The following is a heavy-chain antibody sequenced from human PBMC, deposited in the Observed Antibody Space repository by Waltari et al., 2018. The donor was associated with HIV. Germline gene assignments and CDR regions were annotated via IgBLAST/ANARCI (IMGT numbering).Heavy chain of an antibody. J-gene: IGHJ6*02. CDR2: IGISSRYT. V-gene: IGHV3-21*06. Sequence: EVQLVESGGGLVKPRKSLSLSCAASGFTFSTHSMNWVRQAPGKGREWVSSIGISSRYTYYADSVRGRFSISRDNAKNLLYLQMNSLRAEDTAVYFCARDRGPDYYDSSGYSYYYYDMDVWGQGTTV. CDR3: ARDRGPDYYDSSGYSYYYYDMDV. CDR1: GFTFSTHS. D-gene: IGHD3-22*01.